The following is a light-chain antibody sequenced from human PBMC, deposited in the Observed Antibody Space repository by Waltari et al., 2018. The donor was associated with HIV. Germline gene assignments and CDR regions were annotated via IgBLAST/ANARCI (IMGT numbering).Light chain of an antibody. CDR3: QQYKTYPIT. Sequence: DIQMTQSPSSLSASVGDGVTITCRSSQDITNLLAWFQQKPGKAPKSLIYAASNLRPGVPSRFSGSGSGVDFSLTIISLQPEDFGTYYCQQYKTYPITFGQGTRLDI. CDR1: QDITNL. J-gene: IGKJ5*01. CDR2: AAS. V-gene: IGKV1-16*01.